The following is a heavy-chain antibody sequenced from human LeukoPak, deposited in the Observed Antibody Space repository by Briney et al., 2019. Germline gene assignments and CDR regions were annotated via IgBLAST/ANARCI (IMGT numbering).Heavy chain of an antibody. CDR3: ARPLHRFAVVVSAAVYGMDV. J-gene: IGHJ6*02. V-gene: IGHV4-34*01. CDR2: INHSGST. Sequence: PSETLSLTCAVYGGSFSGYYWSWIRQPPGKGLEWIGEINHSGSTNYNPSLKSRVNISVDTSKNQFSLKLSSVTAADTAVYYCARPLHRFAVVVSAAVYGMDVWGQGTTVTVSS. CDR1: GGSFSGYY. D-gene: IGHD2-2*01.